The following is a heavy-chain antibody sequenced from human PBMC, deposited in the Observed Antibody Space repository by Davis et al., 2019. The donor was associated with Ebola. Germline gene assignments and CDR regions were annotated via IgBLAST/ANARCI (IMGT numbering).Heavy chain of an antibody. J-gene: IGHJ5*02. CDR3: ARVGGSSSTDGWFDP. CDR1: GYTFTSYY. CDR2: ISGYNGNT. Sequence: ASVKVSCKASGYTFTSYYMHWVRQAPGQGLEWMGWISGYNGNTNYVQNLQGRVTMTTDTSTSTAYMELSSLRSEDTAVYYCARVGGSSSTDGWFDPWGQGTLVTVSS. D-gene: IGHD6-13*01. V-gene: IGHV1-18*04.